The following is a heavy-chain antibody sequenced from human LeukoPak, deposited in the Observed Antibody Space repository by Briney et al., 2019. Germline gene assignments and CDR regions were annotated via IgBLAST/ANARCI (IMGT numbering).Heavy chain of an antibody. CDR3: SRRDNYGYFDY. J-gene: IGHJ4*02. CDR1: GFTFSSYA. Sequence: GGSLRLSCAASGFTFSSYAMSWVRQAPGKGLQWVSAISADGAGTYYADSVKGRFTISRDKSKSTLYLQMNSLRAEDTAVYYCSRRDNYGYFDYWGQGTLVTVSS. D-gene: IGHD5-18*01. V-gene: IGHV3-23*01. CDR2: ISADGAGT.